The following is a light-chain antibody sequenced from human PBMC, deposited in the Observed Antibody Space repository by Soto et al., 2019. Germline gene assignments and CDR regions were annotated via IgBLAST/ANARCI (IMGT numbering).Light chain of an antibody. CDR2: GAS. J-gene: IGKJ5*01. CDR3: QQYYDWPIT. CDR1: QSVSSN. V-gene: IGKV3-15*01. Sequence: EIVLTQSPATLSVSPGERATLSCRASQSVSSNLAWYQQKPGQAPRLLIYGASTRDTGIPARFSGSGSGTEFTLTISRLQSEDFEVYYCQQYYDWPITFGQGTRLEIK.